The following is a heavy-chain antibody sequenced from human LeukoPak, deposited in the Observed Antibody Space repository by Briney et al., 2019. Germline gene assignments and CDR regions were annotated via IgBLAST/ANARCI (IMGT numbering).Heavy chain of an antibody. V-gene: IGHV3-9*01. CDR3: ARDREGSSWYGWFDP. CDR2: ISWNSGSI. J-gene: IGHJ5*02. CDR1: GFTFDDYA. Sequence: GRSLRLSCAASGFTFDDYAMHWVRQAPGKGLEWVSGISWNSGSIGYADSVKGRFTISRDNAKNSLYLQMNSLRAEDTAVYYCARDREGSSWYGWFDPWGQGTLVTVSS. D-gene: IGHD6-13*01.